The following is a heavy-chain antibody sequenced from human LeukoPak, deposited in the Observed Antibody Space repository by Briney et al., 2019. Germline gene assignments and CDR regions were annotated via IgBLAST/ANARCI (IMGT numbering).Heavy chain of an antibody. Sequence: GGCLRLSCAASGFSFSTYGMSWGRQAPRKGLGWVSGIYGSDDNTRYAESVKGRFTISRDNSKQTLYLQMNSLRAEDTAIYYCAKDQRPDTGYDIDFWGRGTLVTVSS. J-gene: IGHJ4*02. CDR2: IYGSDDNT. CDR1: GFSFSTYG. V-gene: IGHV3-23*01. D-gene: IGHD3-9*01. CDR3: AKDQRPDTGYDIDF.